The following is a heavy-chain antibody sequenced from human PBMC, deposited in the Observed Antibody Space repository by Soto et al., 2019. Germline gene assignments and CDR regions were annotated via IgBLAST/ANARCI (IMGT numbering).Heavy chain of an antibody. V-gene: IGHV1-8*01. CDR1: GYTFTSYD. J-gene: IGHJ5*02. CDR2: MNPNSGNT. CDR3: ARGQRQLAHRWFDP. D-gene: IGHD6-6*01. Sequence: ASVKVSCKASGYTFTSYDINWVRQATGQGLEWMGWMNPNSGNTGYAQKFQGRVTMTRNTSISTAYMELSSLRSEDTAVYYCARGQRQLAHRWFDPWGQGTLVTVSS.